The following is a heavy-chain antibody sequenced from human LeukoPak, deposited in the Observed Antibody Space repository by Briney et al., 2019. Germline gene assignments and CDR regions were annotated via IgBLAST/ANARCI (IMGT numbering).Heavy chain of an antibody. CDR1: GGSISSYY. Sequence: SETLSLTCTVSGGSISSYYWSWIRQPPGKGLEWIGYVSYNGSTNYNPSLKSRVTISVDTSKNQFSLKLSSVTAADTAVYYCASLVVVTAVFDYWGQGTLVTVSS. V-gene: IGHV4-59*01. J-gene: IGHJ4*02. CDR3: ASLVVVTAVFDY. CDR2: VSYNGST. D-gene: IGHD2-21*02.